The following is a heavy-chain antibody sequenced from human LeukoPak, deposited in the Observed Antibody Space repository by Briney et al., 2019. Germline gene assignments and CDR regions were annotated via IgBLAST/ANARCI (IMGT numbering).Heavy chain of an antibody. CDR2: ISPYNGNA. D-gene: IGHD6-19*01. J-gene: IGHJ4*02. Sequence: ASVKVSCKASGYDFTSVGITWVRRAPGQGLEWMGWISPYNGNARYAQKFQGRVAMTTDTSTTTAYMELRGLRFNDTAVYYCARAGSGSGWYFDYWGQGTLVTVSS. CDR1: GYDFTSVG. CDR3: ARAGSGSGWYFDY. V-gene: IGHV1-18*01.